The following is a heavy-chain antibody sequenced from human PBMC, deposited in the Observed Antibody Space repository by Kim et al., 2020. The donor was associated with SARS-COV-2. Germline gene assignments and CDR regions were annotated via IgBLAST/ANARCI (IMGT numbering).Heavy chain of an antibody. D-gene: IGHD4-17*01. J-gene: IGHJ4*02. Sequence: SWKGRVTHSRGNSKSTLYLQMNSLRAEDTAVYYCAKDPERDYGDYPLEDWGQGTLVTVSS. CDR3: AKDPERDYGDYPLED. V-gene: IGHV3-30*02.